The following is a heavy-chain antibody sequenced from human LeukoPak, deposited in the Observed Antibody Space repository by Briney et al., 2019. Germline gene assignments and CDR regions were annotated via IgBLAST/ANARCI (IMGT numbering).Heavy chain of an antibody. CDR3: AKREKGTTGRFFDY. J-gene: IGHJ4*02. V-gene: IGHV3-23*01. CDR2: ISEGVGNT. D-gene: IGHD4-17*01. CDR1: GFTFTNYA. Sequence: GGSLRLSCAASGFTFTNYAMTWVRQAPGKGLEWVSGISEGVGNTYYADSVKGRFTISRDHSKNTLYLLMNSLRAEDTALYYCAKREKGTTGRFFDYWGQGTLVTVSS.